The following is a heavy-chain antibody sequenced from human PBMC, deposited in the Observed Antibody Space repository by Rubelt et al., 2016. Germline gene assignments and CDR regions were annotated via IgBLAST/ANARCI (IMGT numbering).Heavy chain of an antibody. CDR2: IYHSGST. V-gene: IGHV4-4*02. D-gene: IGHD6-13*01. CDR1: GGSISSSNW. Sequence: ESGPGLVKPSGTLSLTCAVSGGSISSSNWWSWVRQPPGKGLEWIGGIYHSGSTNYNPSLKSRVTISVDKSKNQFSLKLSSVTAADTAVYYCASKGIAAKYYYYYGMDVWGQGTTVTVSS. CDR3: ASKGIAAKYYYYYGMDV. J-gene: IGHJ6*02.